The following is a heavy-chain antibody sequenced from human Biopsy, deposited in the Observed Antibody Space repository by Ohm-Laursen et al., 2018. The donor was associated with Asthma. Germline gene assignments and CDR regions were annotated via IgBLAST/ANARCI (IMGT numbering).Heavy chain of an antibody. J-gene: IGHJ6*02. CDR2: INPNSGAT. CDR3: ARDFLFQHGSSWYCYYYGMDV. CDR1: GYPFIGYH. V-gene: IGHV1-2*06. Sequence: SVKVSCKASGYPFIGYHIHWMRQAPGQGLEWMGRINPNSGATNYAQKFQGRVTMTRDTSISTAYMEVSRLRSDDTAVYYCARDFLFQHGSSWYCYYYGMDVWGQGTTVTVS. D-gene: IGHD6-13*01.